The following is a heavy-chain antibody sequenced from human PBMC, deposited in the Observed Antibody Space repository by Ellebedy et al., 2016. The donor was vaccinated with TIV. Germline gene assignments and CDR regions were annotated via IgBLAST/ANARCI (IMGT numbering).Heavy chain of an antibody. J-gene: IGHJ5*01. Sequence: GGSLRLXXAAPGFTFSTYTMGWVRQAPGKGLEWVSDISGSGSRTYYGDSVKGRFTISRDNSKNTLYLQIDSLRVEDTAVYYCAKAKSASSYDSWGQGTLVTVSS. CDR2: ISGSGSRT. D-gene: IGHD3-3*01. V-gene: IGHV3-23*01. CDR3: AKAKSASSYDS. CDR1: GFTFSTYT.